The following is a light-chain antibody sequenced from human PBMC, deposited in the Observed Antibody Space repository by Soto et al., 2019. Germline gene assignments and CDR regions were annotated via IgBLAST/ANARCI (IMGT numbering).Light chain of an antibody. CDR3: QQYAGSPYT. V-gene: IGKV3-20*01. Sequence: EIVLTQSPGTLSLSPGERATLSCRASQSVTHNHLAWYQQKRGQAPRLLIYIASARDTGLPGRFSGSGSGPHFTLTILRLEPEDFAVYYCQQYAGSPYTFGQGTKLEI. J-gene: IGKJ2*01. CDR1: QSVTHNH. CDR2: IAS.